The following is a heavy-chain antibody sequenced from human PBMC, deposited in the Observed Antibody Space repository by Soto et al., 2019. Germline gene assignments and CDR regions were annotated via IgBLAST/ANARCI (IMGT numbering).Heavy chain of an antibody. CDR1: GFTFSSYW. J-gene: IGHJ4*02. V-gene: IGHV3-7*01. Sequence: GGSLRLSCAASGFTFSSYWMSWVRQAPGKGLEWVANIKQDGSGKYYVDSVKGRFTISRDNAKNSLYLQMNSLRAEDTAVYYCARDYDSFGYDYSWGDYWGQGTLVTVSS. CDR2: IKQDGSGK. D-gene: IGHD3-16*01. CDR3: ARDYDSFGYDYSWGDY.